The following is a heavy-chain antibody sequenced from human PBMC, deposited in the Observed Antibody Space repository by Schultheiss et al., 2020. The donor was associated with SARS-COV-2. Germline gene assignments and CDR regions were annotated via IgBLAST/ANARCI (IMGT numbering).Heavy chain of an antibody. CDR3: ARDRWQTADY. Sequence: GGSLRLSCAASGFTFSSYSMNWVRQAPGKGLEWVSYISSSSSTIYYADSVKGRFTISRDNAKNSLYLQMNSLRAEDTAVYYCARDRWQTADYWGQGTLVTVSS. CDR1: GFTFSSYS. V-gene: IGHV3-48*01. J-gene: IGHJ4*02. D-gene: IGHD4-23*01. CDR2: ISSSSSTI.